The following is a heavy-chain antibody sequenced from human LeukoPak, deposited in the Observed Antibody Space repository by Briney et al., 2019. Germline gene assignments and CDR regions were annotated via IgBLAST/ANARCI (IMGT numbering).Heavy chain of an antibody. J-gene: IGHJ3*01. Sequence: GGSLRLSCAASGFTLSSYSMNWVRQAPGKGLEWVSYTGSSSTTIYYADSVKGRFTISRDNAKNSLYLQMNSLKAEDTAVYYCARGVAVAAFSAFDVWGQGTMVTVSS. CDR2: TGSSSTTI. CDR3: ARGVAVAAFSAFDV. D-gene: IGHD6-19*01. CDR1: GFTLSSYS. V-gene: IGHV3-48*01.